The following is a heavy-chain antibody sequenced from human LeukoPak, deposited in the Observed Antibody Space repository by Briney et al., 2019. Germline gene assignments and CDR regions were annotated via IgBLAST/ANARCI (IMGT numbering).Heavy chain of an antibody. CDR1: GFTFDDYA. CDR2: ISWNSGRI. CDR3: ARDWTSGY. Sequence: PGRSLRLSCAASGFTFDDYAMHWVRQAPGKGLEWVSGISWNSGRIGYADSVKGRFTISRDNAKNSLYLQMNSLRAEDTAVYYCARDWTSGYWGQGTLVTVSS. D-gene: IGHD3/OR15-3a*01. V-gene: IGHV3-9*01. J-gene: IGHJ4*02.